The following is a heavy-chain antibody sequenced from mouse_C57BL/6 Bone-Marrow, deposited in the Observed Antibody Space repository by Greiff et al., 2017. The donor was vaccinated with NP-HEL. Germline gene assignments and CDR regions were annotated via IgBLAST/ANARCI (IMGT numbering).Heavy chain of an antibody. V-gene: IGHV1-82*01. Sequence: QVQLQQSGPELVKPGASVKISCKASGYAFSSSWMNWVKQRPGKGLEWIGRIYPGDGDTNYNGKFKGKATLTAAKSSSTAYMQLSSLTSEDSAVYFCERHYGRSPYWYFDVWGTGTTVTVSS. J-gene: IGHJ1*03. D-gene: IGHD1-1*01. CDR1: GYAFSSSW. CDR2: IYPGDGDT. CDR3: ERHYGRSPYWYFDV.